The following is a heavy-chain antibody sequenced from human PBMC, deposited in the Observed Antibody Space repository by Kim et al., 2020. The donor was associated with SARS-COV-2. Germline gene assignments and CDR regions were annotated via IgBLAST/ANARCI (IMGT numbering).Heavy chain of an antibody. CDR3: ARRNTAIEYYFDY. J-gene: IGHJ4*02. CDR2: IFPGDSDT. D-gene: IGHD6-25*01. CDR1: GYDFTNHY. Sequence: GASLQISCKVSGYDFTNHYIGWVRQMPGKGLEWMGIIFPGDSDTTYSPSFQGQVNISADKSFNTAYLQWGSLKASDTAIYYCARRNTAIEYYFDYWVQGTPVTVSP. V-gene: IGHV5-51*01.